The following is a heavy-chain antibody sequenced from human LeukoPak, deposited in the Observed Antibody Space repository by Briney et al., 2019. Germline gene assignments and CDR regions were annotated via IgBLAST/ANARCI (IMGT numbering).Heavy chain of an antibody. J-gene: IGHJ4*02. D-gene: IGHD1-26*01. CDR3: ARMYSGASYYFDY. Sequence: SETLSLTCTVSGGSISNYYWSWIRQPPGKGMEWVGFIYYSRSSHYNPSLKGRVTLSVDTSKNQFSLRLSSVTAADTAVYYCARMYSGASYYFDYWGQGTLVTVSS. V-gene: IGHV4-59*08. CDR2: IYYSRSS. CDR1: GGSISNYY.